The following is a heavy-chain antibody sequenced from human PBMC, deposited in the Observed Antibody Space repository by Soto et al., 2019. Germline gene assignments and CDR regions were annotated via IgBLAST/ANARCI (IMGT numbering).Heavy chain of an antibody. CDR1: GYTFTSYG. D-gene: IGHD3-10*01. CDR3: ARDFDYYGSGSYLKGYYYYGMDV. Sequence: ASVKVSCKASGYTFTSYGISWVRQAPGQGLEWMGWISAYNGNTNYAQKLQGRVTMTTDTSTSTAYMELRSLRSDDTAAYYCARDFDYYGSGSYLKGYYYYGMDVWG. CDR2: ISAYNGNT. V-gene: IGHV1-18*01. J-gene: IGHJ6*02.